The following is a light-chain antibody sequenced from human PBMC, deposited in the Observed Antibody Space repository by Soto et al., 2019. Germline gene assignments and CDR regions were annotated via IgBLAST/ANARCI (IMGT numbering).Light chain of an antibody. CDR1: SSDVGGYNY. CDR2: EVS. J-gene: IGLJ1*01. CDR3: SSYTSSSTGVYV. V-gene: IGLV2-14*01. Sequence: QSALTQPASVSGSPGQSITISCTGTSSDVGGYNYVSWYQQHPGKAPKLMICEVSNRPSGVSNRFSGSKSGNTASLTISGLQAEDEADYYCSSYTSSSTGVYVFGTGTKVTVL.